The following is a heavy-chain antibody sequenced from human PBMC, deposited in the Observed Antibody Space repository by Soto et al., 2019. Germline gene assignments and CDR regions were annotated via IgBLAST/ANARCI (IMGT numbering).Heavy chain of an antibody. Sequence: SETLSLTCAVYGGSFSGYYWSWIRQPPGKGLEWIGEINHSGSTNYNPSLKSRVTISVDTSKNQFSLKLSSVTAADTAVYYCARGRGSSWYGKNYYYYYGMDVWGQGTTVTVSS. V-gene: IGHV4-34*01. CDR3: ARGRGSSWYGKNYYYYYGMDV. D-gene: IGHD6-13*01. J-gene: IGHJ6*02. CDR2: INHSGST. CDR1: GGSFSGYY.